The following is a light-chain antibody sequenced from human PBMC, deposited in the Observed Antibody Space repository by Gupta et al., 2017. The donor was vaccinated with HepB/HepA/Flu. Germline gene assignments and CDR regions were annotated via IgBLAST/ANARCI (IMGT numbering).Light chain of an antibody. Sequence: IVLTQSPDFQSVTPKEKVTITCRASQNIGSSLHWYQQKPDQSPKLLIKYSSQSISGVPSRFSGSGSGTYFTLTIKGLEADDVAAYYVYQSRSVPRTFGQGTKVEIK. V-gene: IGKV6D-21*02. CDR3: YQSRSVPRT. J-gene: IGKJ1*01. CDR2: YSS. CDR1: QNIGSS.